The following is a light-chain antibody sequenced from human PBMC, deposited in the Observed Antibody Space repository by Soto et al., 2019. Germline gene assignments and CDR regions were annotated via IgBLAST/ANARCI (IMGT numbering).Light chain of an antibody. V-gene: IGKV1-27*01. CDR3: QNCNDAPWT. CDR2: AAS. Sequence: DIQMTQSPSSLSASVGDRVTITCRASQDITSYLAWYQQKPGKVPKLLIYAASTLQSGVPSRFSGSGSGTDFTLTISSLQPEDVATYYCQNCNDAPWTFGQGTKVDIK. CDR1: QDITSY. J-gene: IGKJ1*01.